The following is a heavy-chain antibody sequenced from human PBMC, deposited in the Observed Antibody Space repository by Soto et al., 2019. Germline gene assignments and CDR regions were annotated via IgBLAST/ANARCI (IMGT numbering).Heavy chain of an antibody. D-gene: IGHD6-19*01. CDR3: AREGSGGAGTDNHY. CDR2: IYSGGST. V-gene: IGHV3-53*04. J-gene: IGHJ4*02. CDR1: GFTVSGNY. Sequence: GGSLRLSCAASGFTVSGNYMSWVRQAPGKGLEWVSVIYSGGSTYYADSVKGRFTISRHNSKNTLYLQMNSLRAEDTAVYYCAREGSGGAGTDNHYWGQGTLVTVSS.